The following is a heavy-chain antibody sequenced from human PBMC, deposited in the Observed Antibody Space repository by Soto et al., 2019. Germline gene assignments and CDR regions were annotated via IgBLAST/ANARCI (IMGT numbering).Heavy chain of an antibody. V-gene: IGHV1-18*01. CDR3: ARDEGGYDILTGYYKAHHFDQ. CDR2: ISPHNRNT. Sequence: ASVKVSCKASGYTFGHFYITWVRQAPGQGLEWMGAISPHNRNTNYAEKFRGRVTMTTDTSTTTAYMELRSLRSDDTAVYYCARDEGGYDILTGYYKAHHFDQWGQGALVTVSS. CDR1: GYTFGHFY. J-gene: IGHJ4*02. D-gene: IGHD3-9*01.